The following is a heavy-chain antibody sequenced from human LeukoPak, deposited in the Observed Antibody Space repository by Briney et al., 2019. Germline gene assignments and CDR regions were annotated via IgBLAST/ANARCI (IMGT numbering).Heavy chain of an antibody. J-gene: IGHJ5*02. Sequence: SGESLKISCKGVGYGFTNYWIGWVRQLPGKGMEWMGVIYPGDSRVRYNPSFQGQVTISVDKSVSTAYLQWISLKASDTAMYYCACRDLSSTWSYPWGQGTLVTVSS. D-gene: IGHD6-13*01. CDR1: GYGFTNYW. CDR3: ACRDLSSTWSYP. CDR2: IYPGDSRV. V-gene: IGHV5-51*01.